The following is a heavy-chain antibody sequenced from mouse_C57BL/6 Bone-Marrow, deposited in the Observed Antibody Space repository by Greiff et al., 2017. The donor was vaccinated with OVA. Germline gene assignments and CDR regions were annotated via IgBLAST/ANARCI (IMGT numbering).Heavy chain of an antibody. CDR1: GFTFTDYY. D-gene: IGHD1-1*01. V-gene: IGHV7-3*01. J-gene: IGHJ1*03. CDR3: ARLLLRPWYFDV. CDR2: IRNKANGYTT. Sequence: EVMLVESGGGLVQPGGSLSLSCAASGFTFTDYYMSWVRQPPGKALEWLGFIRNKANGYTTEYSASVKGRFTISRDNSQSILYLQMNALRAEDSATYYGARLLLRPWYFDVWGTGTTVTVSS.